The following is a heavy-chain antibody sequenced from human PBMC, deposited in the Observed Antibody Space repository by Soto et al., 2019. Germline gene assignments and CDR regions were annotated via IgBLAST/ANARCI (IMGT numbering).Heavy chain of an antibody. CDR2: ISAYNGNT. Sequence: GAPVKVSCKASGYTFTSYGISWVRQAPGQGLEWMGWISAYNGNTNYAQKLQGRVTMTTDTSTSTAYMELRSLRSDDTAVYYCARHNYGSGITYFDYWGLGTLVTVSS. CDR3: ARHNYGSGITYFDY. V-gene: IGHV1-18*01. CDR1: GYTFTSYG. D-gene: IGHD3-10*01. J-gene: IGHJ4*02.